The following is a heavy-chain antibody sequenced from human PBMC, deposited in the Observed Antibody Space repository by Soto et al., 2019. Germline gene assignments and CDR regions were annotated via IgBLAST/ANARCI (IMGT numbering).Heavy chain of an antibody. CDR2: ISGSGGTT. CDR1: GFTFSTYA. V-gene: IGHV3-23*01. CDR3: ARYCSPTSCTIRYGMDV. D-gene: IGHD2-15*01. J-gene: IGHJ6*02. Sequence: EVQLLESGGGSVQPGGSLRLSCVASGFTFSTYAMSWVRQAPREGLKWVSTISGSGGTTYYADSVKGRFTISRDNSKNTLYLQVNSLRAEDSAKYYCARYCSPTSCTIRYGMDVWGQGTTVTVSS.